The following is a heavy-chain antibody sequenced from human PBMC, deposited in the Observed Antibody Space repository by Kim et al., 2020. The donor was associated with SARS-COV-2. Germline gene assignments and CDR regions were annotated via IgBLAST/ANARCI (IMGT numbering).Heavy chain of an antibody. D-gene: IGHD6-13*01. CDR1: GGSISSYY. J-gene: IGHJ6*02. Sequence: SETLSLTCTVSGGSISSYYWSWIRQPAGKGLEWIGRIYTSGSTNYNPSLKSRVTMSVDTSKNQFSLKLSSVTAADTAVYYCARDLEGDSSRLYYYGMDVWGQGTTVTVSS. V-gene: IGHV4-4*07. CDR2: IYTSGST. CDR3: ARDLEGDSSRLYYYGMDV.